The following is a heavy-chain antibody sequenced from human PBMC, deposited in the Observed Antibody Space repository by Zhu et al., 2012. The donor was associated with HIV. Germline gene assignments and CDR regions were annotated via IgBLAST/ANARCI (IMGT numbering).Heavy chain of an antibody. CDR1: GFAFSRFP. Sequence: EVQLLDSGGDLVQPGGSLRLSCAASGFAFSRFPMSWVRQAPGKGLEWVAAISGGGLFTYYVDSVKGRFTISRDTSKNTLYLQMNSLRVEDTAVYYCDKKTKWWFRPQVTNTIINMDVWGKWDHRHRLL. CDR2: ISGGGLFT. J-gene: IGHJ6*03. D-gene: IGHD2-15*01. V-gene: IGHV3-23*01. CDR3: DKKTKWWFRPQVTNTIINMDV.